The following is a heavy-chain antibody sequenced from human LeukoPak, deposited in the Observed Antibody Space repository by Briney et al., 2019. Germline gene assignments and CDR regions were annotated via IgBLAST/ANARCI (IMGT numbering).Heavy chain of an antibody. J-gene: IGHJ4*02. CDR3: ARGISGGWYYFDY. CDR2: IYTSGST. CDR1: GGSISSYS. V-gene: IGHV4-4*07. Sequence: SQTLSLTCTVSGGSISSYSWSWIRQPAGKGLEWIGRIYTSGSTNYNPSLKSRVTMSVDTSKNQFSLKLSSVTAADTAVYYCARGISGGWYYFDYWGQGTLVTVSS. D-gene: IGHD6-19*01.